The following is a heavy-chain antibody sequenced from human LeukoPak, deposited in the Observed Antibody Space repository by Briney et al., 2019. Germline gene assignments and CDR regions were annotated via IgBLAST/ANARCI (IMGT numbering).Heavy chain of an antibody. J-gene: IGHJ2*01. D-gene: IGHD5-24*01. CDR1: GGSISSYY. CDR3: ASSRDGYNLYWYFDL. Sequence: SETLSLTCTVSGGSISSYYWSWIRQPPGKGLEWIGYIYYSGSTNYNPSLKSRVTISVDTSKNQFSLKLSSVTAADTAVYYCASSRDGYNLYWYFDLWGRGTLVTVSS. V-gene: IGHV4-59*08. CDR2: IYYSGST.